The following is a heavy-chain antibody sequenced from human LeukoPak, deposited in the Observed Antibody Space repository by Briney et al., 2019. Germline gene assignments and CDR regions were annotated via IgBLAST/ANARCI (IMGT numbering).Heavy chain of an antibody. CDR3: VKDSSSWSYFDD. CDR2: ISSNGGST. D-gene: IGHD3-10*01. CDR1: GFTFNRYA. J-gene: IGHJ4*02. Sequence: PGGSLRLSCSACGFTFNRYAMHWVRQAPGKGLEYVSAISSNGGSTYYADSVKGRFTISRDNSRNTLHLQMSSLRVEDTAVYYCVKDSSSWSYFDDWVQGTLVTVSS. V-gene: IGHV3-64D*06.